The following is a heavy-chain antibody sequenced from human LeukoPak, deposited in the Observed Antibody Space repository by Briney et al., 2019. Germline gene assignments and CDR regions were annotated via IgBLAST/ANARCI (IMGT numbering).Heavy chain of an antibody. CDR3: ARDYGDYPTYGMDV. Sequence: ASVKVSCKVSGYTLTELSMHWVRQAPGKGLEWMGGFDPEDGETIYAQKFQGRVTMTRDTSISTAYMELSRLRSDDTAVYYCARDYGDYPTYGMDVWGQGTTVTVSS. D-gene: IGHD4-17*01. J-gene: IGHJ6*02. CDR2: FDPEDGET. CDR1: GYTLTELS. V-gene: IGHV1-24*01.